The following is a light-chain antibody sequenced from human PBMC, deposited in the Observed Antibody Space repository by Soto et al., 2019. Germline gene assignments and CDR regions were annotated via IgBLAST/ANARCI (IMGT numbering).Light chain of an antibody. CDR2: RAS. CDR1: QNINSD. V-gene: IGKV1-5*03. CDR3: QQHNNYWT. J-gene: IGKJ1*01. Sequence: DVQMTQSPSTLSASVGDRVTITCRASQNINSDLAWYQQKPGNAPQLLIYRASSLESGVPSRFSGSGSGTEFTLTITSLQPDDFATYYCQQHNNYWTFGHGTRVDIK.